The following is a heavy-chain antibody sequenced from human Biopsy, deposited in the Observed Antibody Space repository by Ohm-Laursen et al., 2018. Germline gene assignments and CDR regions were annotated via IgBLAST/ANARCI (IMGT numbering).Heavy chain of an antibody. CDR3: AKYDATRAFDI. Sequence: SLRLSCAAPGFSSSNHAMSWVRQAPGKGLEWVSGFSLVGGNTAYADSVKGRFTISRDNSKNTLFLQMNSLRAEDTAVYYCAKYDATRAFDIWGQGTMVTVS. V-gene: IGHV3-23*01. CDR1: GFSSSNHA. J-gene: IGHJ3*02. CDR2: FSLVGGNT. D-gene: IGHD3-16*01.